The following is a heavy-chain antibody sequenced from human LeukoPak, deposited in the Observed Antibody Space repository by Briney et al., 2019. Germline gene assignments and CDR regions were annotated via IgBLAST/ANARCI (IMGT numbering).Heavy chain of an antibody. CDR1: RDSVSSYY. V-gene: IGHV4-59*02. CDR2: VSYTGST. Sequence: PETLSLTRTVSRDSVSSYYWSCIRQPPGKGLEWIGYVSYTGSTRYNPSLKSRVTMSVDTSKIEVSLKLSSVTAADTAVYYCASWNVLTDYFAFPYWGQGTLVCVSS. D-gene: IGHD3-9*01. J-gene: IGHJ4*02. CDR3: ASWNVLTDYFAFPY.